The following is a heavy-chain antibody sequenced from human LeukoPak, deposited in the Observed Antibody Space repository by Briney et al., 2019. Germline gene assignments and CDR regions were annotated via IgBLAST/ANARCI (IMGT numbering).Heavy chain of an antibody. Sequence: GGSLRLSCAASGFTFDDYGMSWVRQAPGKGLEWVAGINWNGGRTGYAASVKGRFTISRDNAKNSLYLQMNSLRAEDTALYYCARGGYGLNYFDYWGQGTLVTVSS. CDR3: ARGGYGLNYFDY. CDR1: GFTFDDYG. J-gene: IGHJ4*02. V-gene: IGHV3-20*04. D-gene: IGHD4-17*01. CDR2: INWNGGRT.